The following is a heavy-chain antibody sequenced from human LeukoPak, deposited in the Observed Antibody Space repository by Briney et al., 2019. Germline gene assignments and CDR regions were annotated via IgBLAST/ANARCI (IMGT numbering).Heavy chain of an antibody. V-gene: IGHV4-31*03. CDR3: ARGATTVTTLKYNWFDP. D-gene: IGHD4-17*01. J-gene: IGHJ5*02. CDR2: IYYSGST. Sequence: SQTLSLTCTVSGGSISSGGYYWSWIRQHPGKGLEWIGYIYYSGSTYYNPSLKSRVAISVDTSKNQFSLKLSSVTAADTAVYYCARGATTVTTLKYNWFDPWGQGTLVTVSS. CDR1: GGSISSGGYY.